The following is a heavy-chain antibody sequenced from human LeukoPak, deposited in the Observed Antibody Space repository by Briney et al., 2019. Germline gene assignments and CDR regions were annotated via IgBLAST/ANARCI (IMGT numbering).Heavy chain of an antibody. CDR1: GYTFTSYG. J-gene: IGHJ6*03. CDR2: ISAYNGKT. Sequence: ASVKVSCKASGYTFTSYGISWVRQAPGQGLEWMGCISAYNGKTNYAQKLQGRVTMTTDTSTSTAYMELRSLRSDDTAVYYCARGGRYDFWSGYYTLNYYYYYMDVWGKGTTVTVSS. V-gene: IGHV1-18*01. D-gene: IGHD3-3*01. CDR3: ARGGRYDFWSGYYTLNYYYYYMDV.